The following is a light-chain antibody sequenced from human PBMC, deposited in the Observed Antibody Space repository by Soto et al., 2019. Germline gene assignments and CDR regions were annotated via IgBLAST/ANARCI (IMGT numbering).Light chain of an antibody. V-gene: IGKV3-20*01. J-gene: IGKJ1*01. CDR3: QQSGSSPWT. CDR1: QSVSSSY. Sequence: EIVLTQSPGTLSLSPGERATLSCRASQSVSSSYLAWYQQKPGQAPRLLIYGASSRATGIPDRFSGSGSGTDFSLTISRLEPDDFAVYFCQQSGSSPWTFGQGTKVDIK. CDR2: GAS.